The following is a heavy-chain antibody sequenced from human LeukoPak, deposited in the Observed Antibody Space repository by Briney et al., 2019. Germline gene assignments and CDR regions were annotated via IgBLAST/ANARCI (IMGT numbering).Heavy chain of an antibody. CDR1: GGTFSSYA. D-gene: IGHD4-23*01. J-gene: IGHJ2*01. CDR2: IIPIFGTA. V-gene: IGHV1-69*13. CDR3: ARHPGKVTNDWYFDL. Sequence: SVKVSCKASGGTFSSYAISWVRQAPGQGLEWMGGIIPIFGTANYAQKFQGRVTITADESTSTAYMELSRLSSDDTAVYYCARHPGKVTNDWYFDLWGRGTLVTVSS.